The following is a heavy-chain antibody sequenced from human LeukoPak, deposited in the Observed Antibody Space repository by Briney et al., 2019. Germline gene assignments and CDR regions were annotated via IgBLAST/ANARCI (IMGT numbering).Heavy chain of an antibody. CDR3: ARDALRYFDWLPFDP. V-gene: IGHV1-2*06. J-gene: IGHJ5*02. CDR2: INPNSGGT. CDR1: GYTFTGYY. D-gene: IGHD3-9*01. Sequence: GASVKVSCKASGYTFTGYYMHWVRQAPGQGLEWMGRINPNSGGTNYAQKFQGRVTMTRDTSNSTAYMELSRLRSDDTAVYYCARDALRYFDWLPFDPWGQGTLVTVSS.